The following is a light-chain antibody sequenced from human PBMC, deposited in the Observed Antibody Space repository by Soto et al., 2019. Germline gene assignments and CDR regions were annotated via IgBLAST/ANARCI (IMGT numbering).Light chain of an antibody. CDR1: QGISND. CDR3: LQDYNSPLT. CDR2: AAS. V-gene: IGKV1-6*01. Sequence: AIKMTQSPSSLSSSVGDRVTITCRASQGISNDLGWYQQKPGKAPTLLIYAASSLQSGVPSRFSGSGSGTDFTLTISILQPEDLATYYCLQDYNSPLTFGQGTKLEIE. J-gene: IGKJ2*01.